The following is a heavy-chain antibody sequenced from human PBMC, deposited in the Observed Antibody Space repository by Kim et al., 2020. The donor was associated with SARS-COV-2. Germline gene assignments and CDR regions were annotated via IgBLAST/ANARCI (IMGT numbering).Heavy chain of an antibody. V-gene: IGHV1-18*01. Sequence: ASVKVSCKGSGSTFGTYNISWVRQAPGQGLEWMGWISPYNGNAIYAHKLQGRVTMTMTTATNTAYMVLGSLRSDDTAIYYCATAFAAPALDSWGQGTLVTVSS. CDR1: GSTFGTYN. CDR3: ATAFAAPALDS. J-gene: IGHJ4*02. CDR2: ISPYNGNA. D-gene: IGHD3-3*02.